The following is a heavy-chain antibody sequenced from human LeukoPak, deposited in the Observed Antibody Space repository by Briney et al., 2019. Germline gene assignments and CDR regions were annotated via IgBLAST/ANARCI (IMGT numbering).Heavy chain of an antibody. J-gene: IGHJ4*02. D-gene: IGHD3-3*01. CDR3: TRAPNYDFWLDC. CDR1: GFTFADSG. V-gene: IGHV3-49*04. Sequence: GGSLRLSCTGSGFTFADSGINWVRQAPGKGLEWVGFIRSKTYGEVPQYAASVKGRFTISRDDSRSIAYLQMNSLRTEDTAVYYCTRAPNYDFWLDCWGQGTLVTVSS. CDR2: IRSKTYGEVP.